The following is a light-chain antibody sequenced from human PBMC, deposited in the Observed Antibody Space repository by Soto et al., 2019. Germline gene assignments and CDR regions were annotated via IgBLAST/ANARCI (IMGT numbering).Light chain of an antibody. Sequence: QSVLTQPASVSGPPGQSITISCTGTSSDVGSYNLVSWYQQHPGKAPKLMIYEVSKRPSGVSNRFSGSKSGNTASLTISGLQAEDEADYYCCSYAGIPYVLGTGTKVTVL. CDR2: EVS. CDR1: SSDVGSYNL. J-gene: IGLJ1*01. V-gene: IGLV2-23*02. CDR3: CSYAGIPYV.